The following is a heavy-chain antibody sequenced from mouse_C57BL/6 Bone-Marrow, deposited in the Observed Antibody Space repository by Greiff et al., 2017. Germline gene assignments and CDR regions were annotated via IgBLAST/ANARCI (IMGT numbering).Heavy chain of an antibody. V-gene: IGHV1-52*01. Sequence: QVQLQQPGAELVRPGSSVKLSCKASGYTFTSYWMHWVKQRPIPGLEWIGNIDPSDSETHYNQKFKDKATLTVDKSSSTAYMQLSSLTSEDSAVYYCAWGDPPRYFDVWGTGTTVTVSS. CDR1: GYTFTSYW. CDR3: AWGDPPRYFDV. CDR2: IDPSDSET. D-gene: IGHD3-3*01. J-gene: IGHJ1*03.